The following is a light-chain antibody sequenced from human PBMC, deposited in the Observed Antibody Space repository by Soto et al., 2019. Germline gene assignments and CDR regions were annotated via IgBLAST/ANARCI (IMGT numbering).Light chain of an antibody. CDR2: GAS. V-gene: IGKV3-20*01. CDR3: QHYRSAPFM. J-gene: IGKJ1*01. Sequence: EIVLTQSPGTLSLSPGEKATLACRASQSISSDHLAWYQQRPGQSPRLLIYGASSRSTGIPDRFSGSGSGTDFTLTISRLEPEDFAVYYCQHYRSAPFMFGPGTTVDIK. CDR1: QSISSDH.